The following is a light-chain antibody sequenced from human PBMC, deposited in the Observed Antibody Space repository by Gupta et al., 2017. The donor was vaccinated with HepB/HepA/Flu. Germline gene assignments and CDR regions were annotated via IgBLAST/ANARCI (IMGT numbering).Light chain of an antibody. CDR3: SSYTSSSTLV. J-gene: IGLJ1*01. CDR1: SSDVGGYNY. V-gene: IGLV2-14*03. Sequence: QSAPTHPVPVSGSPGQSITISRPGTSSDVGGYNYVSWYQQHPGKAPKLMIYDVSNRPSGVSNRFSGSKSGNTASLTISGLQAEDEADYYCSSYTSSSTLVFGTGTKVTVL. CDR2: DVS.